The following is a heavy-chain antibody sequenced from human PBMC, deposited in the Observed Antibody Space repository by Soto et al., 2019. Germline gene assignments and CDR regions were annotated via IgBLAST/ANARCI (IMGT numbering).Heavy chain of an antibody. CDR3: ASSLQLLYYFDF. J-gene: IGHJ4*02. CDR1: GFTFSSYV. Sequence: GGSLRLSCAASGFTFSSYVMTWVRQAPGKGLEWVSGISGSGGSTYYADSVKGRFTISRDNSKNTLYLQMNSLRAEDTAVYYCASSLQLLYYFDFWGQGTLVTVSS. D-gene: IGHD2-2*01. CDR2: ISGSGGST. V-gene: IGHV3-23*01.